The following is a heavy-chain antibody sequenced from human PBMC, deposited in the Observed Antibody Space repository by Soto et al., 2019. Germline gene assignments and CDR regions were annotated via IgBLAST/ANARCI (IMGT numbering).Heavy chain of an antibody. CDR1: GGSISSSSYY. J-gene: IGHJ4*02. CDR2: IYYSGRT. CDR3: ARPKTLSYFDY. V-gene: IGHV4-39*01. Sequence: SETLSVTCTVSGGSISSSSYYWGLIRQPPGKGLEWIGSIYYSGRTYYNPSLKSRVTISVDTSKNKFSLKLSSVTAADTAVYYCARPKTLSYFDYWGQGTLVTVSS.